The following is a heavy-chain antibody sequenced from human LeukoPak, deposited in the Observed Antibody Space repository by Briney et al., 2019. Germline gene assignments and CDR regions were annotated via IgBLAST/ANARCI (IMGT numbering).Heavy chain of an antibody. J-gene: IGHJ4*02. V-gene: IGHV3-74*01. Sequence: GGSLRLSCVASGLALSTYWMDWVRQAPGKGPVWISHISGDGSRTSYADSVKGRFTIFRDNAKNTLYLQMNSLRAEDTAVYYCGRNRGYDALDYWGQGTLVTVSS. CDR3: GRNRGYDALDY. CDR1: GLALSTYW. CDR2: ISGDGSRT. D-gene: IGHD5-12*01.